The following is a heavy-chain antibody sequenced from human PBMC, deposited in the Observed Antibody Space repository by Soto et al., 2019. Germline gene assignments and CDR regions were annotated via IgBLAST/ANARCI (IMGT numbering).Heavy chain of an antibody. CDR2: INHSGST. Sequence: QVQLQQWGAGLLKPSETLSLTCAVYGGSFSGYYWNWIRQPPGKGLEWIGHINHSGSTDYNPSLKRRVTRSVDTSKNQFSLKLSSVTAADTAVYYCARGGIQWGQGTLVTVSS. D-gene: IGHD1-20*01. CDR1: GGSFSGYY. CDR3: ARGGIQ. J-gene: IGHJ4*02. V-gene: IGHV4-34*01.